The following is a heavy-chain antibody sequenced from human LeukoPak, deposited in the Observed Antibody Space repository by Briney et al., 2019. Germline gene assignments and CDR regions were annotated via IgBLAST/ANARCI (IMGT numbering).Heavy chain of an antibody. CDR1: GGSISSYY. CDR3: ARVARCTSCFDVDY. Sequence: SETLSLTCTVSGGSISSYYWSWIRQPPGKGLEWIGYIYYSGSTNYNPSLKSRVTISVETSKNQFSLKLSAVPAADTAVYYCARVARCTSCFDVDYWGQGTLVTVSS. CDR2: IYYSGST. V-gene: IGHV4-59*12. D-gene: IGHD2-2*01. J-gene: IGHJ4*02.